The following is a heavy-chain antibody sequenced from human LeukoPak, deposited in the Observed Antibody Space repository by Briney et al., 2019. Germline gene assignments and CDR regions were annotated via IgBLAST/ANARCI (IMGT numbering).Heavy chain of an antibody. CDR2: ISSSSSYI. Sequence: GGSLRLSCAASGFPFSSYSMNWVRQAPGKGLEWVSSISSSSSYIYYADSVKGRFTISRDNAKNSLYLQMNSLRAEDTAVYYCARDIVVVPAAETNLDYWGQGTLVTVSS. CDR1: GFPFSSYS. CDR3: ARDIVVVPAAETNLDY. J-gene: IGHJ4*02. D-gene: IGHD2-2*01. V-gene: IGHV3-21*01.